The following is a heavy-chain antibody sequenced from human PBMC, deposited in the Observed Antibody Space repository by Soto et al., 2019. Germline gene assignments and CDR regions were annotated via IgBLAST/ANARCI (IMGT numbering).Heavy chain of an antibody. J-gene: IGHJ4*02. CDR2: INAGNGNT. CDR3: ARWVTSSGSYYNPVYYFDY. Sequence: QVQLVQSGAEVKKPGASVKVSYKASGYTFTSYAMHWVRQAPGQRLEWMGWINAGNGNTKYSQKFQGRVTITRDTSASTAYMELSSLRSEDTAVYYCARWVTSSGSYYNPVYYFDYWGQGTLVTVSS. D-gene: IGHD3-10*01. V-gene: IGHV1-3*01. CDR1: GYTFTSYA.